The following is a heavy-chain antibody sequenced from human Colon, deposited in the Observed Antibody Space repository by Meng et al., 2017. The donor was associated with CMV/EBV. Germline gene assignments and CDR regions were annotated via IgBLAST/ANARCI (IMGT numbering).Heavy chain of an antibody. CDR2: INYGDGGK. V-gene: IGHV1-46*01. J-gene: IGHJ4*02. CDR1: SNTIGNPY. Sequence: QLVRSGAEVKKPGPSLKFSGTTASNTIGNPYCRWVRQAPGKGLEWMGLINYGDGGKVYAQKFEGKVTLTRDMYKRTFYMEMSSLGEEDTALYYCARDGSWGWGGMQFWGQGTLVTVSS. CDR3: ARDGSWGWGGMQF. D-gene: IGHD3-10*01.